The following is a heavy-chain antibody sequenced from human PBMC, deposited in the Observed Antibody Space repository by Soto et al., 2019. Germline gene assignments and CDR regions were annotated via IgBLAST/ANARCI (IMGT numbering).Heavy chain of an antibody. CDR2: IIPIFGTA. J-gene: IGHJ5*02. Sequence: QVQLVQSGAEVKKPGSSVKVSCKASGGTFSSYAISWVRQAPGQGLEWMGGIIPIFGTANYAQKFQGRVTITAXXSXSXXYMERSSLRSEDTAVYYCAREAAPCGDCRYNWFDPWGQGTLVTVSS. V-gene: IGHV1-69*12. CDR1: GGTFSSYA. D-gene: IGHD2-21*02. CDR3: AREAAPCGDCRYNWFDP.